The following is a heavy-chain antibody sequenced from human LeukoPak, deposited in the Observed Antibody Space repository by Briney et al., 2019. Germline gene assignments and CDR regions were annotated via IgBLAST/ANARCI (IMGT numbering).Heavy chain of an antibody. J-gene: IGHJ5*02. Sequence: ASVKVSCKASGYTFTSYGISWVRQAPGQGLEWMGWISAYNGNTNYAQKLQGRVIMTTDISTSTAYMELRSLRSDDTAVYYCARDRSDGSGWFRRNPNWFDPWGQGTLVTVSS. D-gene: IGHD6-19*01. CDR1: GYTFTSYG. CDR2: ISAYNGNT. V-gene: IGHV1-18*01. CDR3: ARDRSDGSGWFRRNPNWFDP.